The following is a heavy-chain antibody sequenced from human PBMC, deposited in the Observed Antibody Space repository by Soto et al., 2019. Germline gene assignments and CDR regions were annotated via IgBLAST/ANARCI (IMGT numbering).Heavy chain of an antibody. CDR3: AKGRYQLLESYYYYMDV. CDR1: GFTFSSYA. V-gene: IGHV3-23*01. Sequence: PGGSLRLSCAASGFTFSSYAMIWVRQAPGKGLEWVSAISGSGGSTYYADSVKGRFTISRDNSKNTLYLQMNSLRAEDTAVYYCAKGRYQLLESYYYYMDVWGKGTTVTVSS. D-gene: IGHD2-2*01. CDR2: ISGSGGST. J-gene: IGHJ6*03.